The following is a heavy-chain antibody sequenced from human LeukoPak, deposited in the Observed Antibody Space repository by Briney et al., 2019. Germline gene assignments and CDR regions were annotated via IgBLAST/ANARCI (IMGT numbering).Heavy chain of an antibody. V-gene: IGHV3-30*04. CDR3: AKDLESIAVAGPGAY. CDR1: GFTFSNYA. J-gene: IGHJ4*02. CDR2: MSYDGSNK. Sequence: PGGSLRLSCAASGFTFSNYAMHWVRQAPGKGLEWVAVMSYDGSNKYYADSVKGRFTISRDNSKNTLYLQMNSQRTEDTAVYYCAKDLESIAVAGPGAYWGQGTLVTVSS. D-gene: IGHD6-19*01.